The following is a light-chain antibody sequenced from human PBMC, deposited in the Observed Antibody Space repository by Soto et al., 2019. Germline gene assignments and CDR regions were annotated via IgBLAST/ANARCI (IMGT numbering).Light chain of an antibody. CDR3: GSITGSSTSG. V-gene: IGLV2-14*01. CDR1: NSDVGGFEY. CDR2: EVT. J-gene: IGLJ1*01. Sequence: QSVLSQPASVSGSPGQSITISCTGTNSDVGGFEYVSWYQHNPSKAPKLIINEVTKRPSGESNRFFSSMSANTAALAYSGGQVEDGGDYFCGSITGSSTSGFGAETKVTVL.